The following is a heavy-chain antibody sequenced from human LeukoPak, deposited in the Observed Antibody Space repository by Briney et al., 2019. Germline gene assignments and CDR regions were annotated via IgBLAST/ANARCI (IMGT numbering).Heavy chain of an antibody. V-gene: IGHV3-7*01. CDR2: IRGDGSVT. Sequence: GGSLRLSCAASGFTFSKYWMTWVRQAPGKGLEWVSHIRGDGSVTYFLDSVKGRFTISRDNVKNSLSLEKNNLRAEDTAVYYCSRDANYYDSSRHYFDAFDIWGQGTMVTVSS. D-gene: IGHD3-22*01. CDR3: SRDANYYDSSRHYFDAFDI. J-gene: IGHJ3*02. CDR1: GFTFSKYW.